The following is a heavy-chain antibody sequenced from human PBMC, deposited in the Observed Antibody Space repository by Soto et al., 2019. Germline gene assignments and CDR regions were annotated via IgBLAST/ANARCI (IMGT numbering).Heavy chain of an antibody. CDR2: IRSSGSAV. V-gene: IGHV3-48*02. D-gene: IGHD6-13*01. CDR3: ERNRIGSTWIETDY. CDR1: GFTFSDYS. Sequence: PGGSLRLSCAATGFTFSDYSMNWVRQAPGKGLEWVSYIRSSGSAVYYADSVKGRFTISRDNVKNSLYLQMNSLRDEDTAVYYCERNRIGSTWIETDYWGQGTLVTVSS. J-gene: IGHJ4*02.